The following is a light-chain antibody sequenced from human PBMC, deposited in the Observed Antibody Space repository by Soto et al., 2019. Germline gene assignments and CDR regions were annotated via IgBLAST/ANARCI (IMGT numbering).Light chain of an antibody. CDR2: AAS. Sequence: DIQLTQSPSFLSASVGDRVTITCRASQGISSHLAWYQQKPGKAPKLLIYAASTLQSGVPSRFSGSGSGTEFTLTISSLQPEDFAVYYCQQYGSPLTFGGGTKVDIK. CDR1: QGISSH. V-gene: IGKV1-9*01. J-gene: IGKJ4*01. CDR3: QQYGSPLT.